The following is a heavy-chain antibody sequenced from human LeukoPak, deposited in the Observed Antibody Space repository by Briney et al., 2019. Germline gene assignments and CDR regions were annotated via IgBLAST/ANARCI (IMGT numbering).Heavy chain of an antibody. CDR1: GFTFSSYA. J-gene: IGHJ4*02. D-gene: IGHD3-10*01. V-gene: IGHV3-30-3*01. CDR2: TSYDGSNK. CDR3: ARATNYGFDY. Sequence: GGSLRLSCVASGFTFSSYAMHWVRQAPGKGLERVAVTSYDGSNKYYADFVKGRFTISRDNSKDTLYLQMNSLRAEDTAVYYCARATNYGFDYWGQGTLVTVSS.